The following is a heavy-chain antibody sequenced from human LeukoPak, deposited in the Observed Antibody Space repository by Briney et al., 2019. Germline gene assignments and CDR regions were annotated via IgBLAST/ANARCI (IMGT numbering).Heavy chain of an antibody. CDR3: ARGPARAYCGGDCYGEDY. D-gene: IGHD2-21*02. CDR1: GYTFTSYD. CDR2: MNPNSGNT. Sequence: ASVKVSCKASGYTFTSYDINWVRQATGQGLEWMGWMNPNSGNTGYAQKFQGRVTMTRNTSISTAYMELSSLRSEDTAVYYCARGPARAYCGGDCYGEDYWGQGNLVTVSS. V-gene: IGHV1-8*01. J-gene: IGHJ4*02.